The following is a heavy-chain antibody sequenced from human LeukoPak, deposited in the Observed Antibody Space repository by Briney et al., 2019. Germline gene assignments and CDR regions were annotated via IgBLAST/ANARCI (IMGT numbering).Heavy chain of an antibody. CDR2: ISTTGETT. CDR1: GFIFNSYA. Sequence: GGTLRLSCAASGFIFNSYAMTWVRQSPGKGLQYVSAISTTGETTYYANPLQDRFTVSRDNSKNTLYLQMGSLRPEDTGVYFCARARNFWSGYPVFFDSWGRGILVTVSS. CDR3: ARARNFWSGYPVFFDS. V-gene: IGHV3-64*01. D-gene: IGHD3-3*01. J-gene: IGHJ4*02.